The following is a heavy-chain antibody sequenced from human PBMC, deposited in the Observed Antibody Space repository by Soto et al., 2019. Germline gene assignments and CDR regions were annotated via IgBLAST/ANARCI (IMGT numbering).Heavy chain of an antibody. CDR3: ARGIGAAGTTSRGYYYYYYGMDV. V-gene: IGHV6-1*01. CDR2: TYYRSKWYN. Sequence: SQTLSLTCAISGDSVSSNSAAWNWIRQSPSRGLEWLGRTYYRSKWYNDYAVSVKSRITINPDTSKNQFSLQLNSVTPEDTAVYYCARGIGAAGTTSRGYYYYYYGMDVWGQGTTVTVSS. J-gene: IGHJ6*02. D-gene: IGHD1-7*01. CDR1: GDSVSSNSAA.